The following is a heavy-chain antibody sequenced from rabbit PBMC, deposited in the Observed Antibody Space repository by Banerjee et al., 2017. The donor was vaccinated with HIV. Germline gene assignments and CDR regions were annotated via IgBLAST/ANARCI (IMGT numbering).Heavy chain of an antibody. CDR1: GLDFTSSYY. J-gene: IGHJ4*01. CDR2: IYPGSSST. Sequence: QSLEESGGDLVKPGASLTLTCTASGLDFTSSYYMCWVRQAPGKGLEWIACIYPGSSSTHYASWAKGRFTISVTSSTTVTLQMTSLTAADTATYFCARAGGFENYFNLWGPGTLVTVS. V-gene: IGHV1S40*01. CDR3: ARAGGFENYFNL. D-gene: IGHD1-1*01.